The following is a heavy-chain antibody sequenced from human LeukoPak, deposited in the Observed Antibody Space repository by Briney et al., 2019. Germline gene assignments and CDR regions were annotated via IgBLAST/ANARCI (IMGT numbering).Heavy chain of an antibody. CDR1: GFSFSNAW. D-gene: IGHD5-12*01. J-gene: IGHJ4*02. CDR2: ISWNSGSI. V-gene: IGHV3-9*01. CDR3: AKDMTSDIVATTVLDY. Sequence: AGGSLRLSCAASGFSFSNAWMSWVRQAPGKGLEWVSGISWNSGSIGYADSVKGRFTISRDNAKNSLYLQMNSLRAEDTALYYCAKDMTSDIVATTVLDYWGQGTLVTVSS.